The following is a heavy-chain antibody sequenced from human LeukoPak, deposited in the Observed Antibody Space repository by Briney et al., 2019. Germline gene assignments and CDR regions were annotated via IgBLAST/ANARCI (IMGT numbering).Heavy chain of an antibody. CDR3: ARDRSKHYDSSGLRRTGFFDY. Sequence: ASETLSLTCTVSGDSIASYYWSWIRRPPGKGLEWIGYIFYSGTTNYNPSLKSRVTMSVDTSKNQFSLKLSSATAADTAVYYCARDRSKHYDSSGLRRTGFFDYWGQGARVTVSS. J-gene: IGHJ4*02. CDR1: GDSIASYY. V-gene: IGHV4-59*01. D-gene: IGHD3-22*01. CDR2: IFYSGTT.